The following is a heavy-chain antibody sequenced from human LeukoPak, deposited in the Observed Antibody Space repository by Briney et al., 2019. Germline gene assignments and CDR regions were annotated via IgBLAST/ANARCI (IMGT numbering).Heavy chain of an antibody. CDR2: IGSSGSMI. Sequence: PGGSLRLSCAVSGFRFSDYYMTWIRQAPWKGLEWVSHIGSSGSMIYYADSVKGRFTISRDNAKNPLYLQMNSLRAEDTAVYYCARVPAAYLYFDYWGQGTLVTVSS. D-gene: IGHD6-13*01. V-gene: IGHV3-11*04. CDR3: ARVPAAYLYFDY. J-gene: IGHJ4*02. CDR1: GFRFSDYY.